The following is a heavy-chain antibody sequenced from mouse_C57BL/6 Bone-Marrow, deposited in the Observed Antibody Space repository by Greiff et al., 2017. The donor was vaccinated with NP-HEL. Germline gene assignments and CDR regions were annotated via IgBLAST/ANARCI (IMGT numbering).Heavy chain of an antibody. V-gene: IGHV5-17*01. Sequence: EVQLQESGGGLVKPGGSLKLSCAASGFTFSDYGMHWVRQAPEKGLEWVAYISSGSSTIYYADTVKGRFTISRDNAKNTLFLQMTSLRSEDTAMYYCARKVIYYYGSSLSYYAMDYWGQGTSVTVSS. J-gene: IGHJ4*01. CDR2: ISSGSSTI. CDR3: ARKVIYYYGSSLSYYAMDY. CDR1: GFTFSDYG. D-gene: IGHD1-1*01.